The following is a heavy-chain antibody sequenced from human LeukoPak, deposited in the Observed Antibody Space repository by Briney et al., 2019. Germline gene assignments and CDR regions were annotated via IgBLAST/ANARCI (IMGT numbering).Heavy chain of an antibody. CDR3: ARSLKWNLVGFDY. V-gene: IGHV3-23*01. D-gene: IGHD1-1*01. Sequence: GGSLRLSCVGSGFTFSSYAMSWVRQAPGKGLERVSFIGRAGDTNYADSVKGQFTISRDNSKNTVYLQMSSLRAEDTALYYCARSLKWNLVGFDYWGQGTLVTVSS. CDR2: IGRAGDT. J-gene: IGHJ4*02. CDR1: GFTFSSYA.